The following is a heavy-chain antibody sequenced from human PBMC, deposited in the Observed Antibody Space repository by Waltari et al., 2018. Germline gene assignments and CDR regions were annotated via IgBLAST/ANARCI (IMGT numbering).Heavy chain of an antibody. J-gene: IGHJ4*02. V-gene: IGHV3-33*01. CDR3: TRGEMATIPYLDY. Sequence: QVQLVESGGGVVQPGRSLRLSCAASGFTFSSYGMHWVRQAPGKGLEWVAVIWHDGSNKYYADSVKGRFTISRDNSKNTLYLQMNSLRAEDTAVYYCTRGEMATIPYLDYWGQGTLVTVSS. CDR1: GFTFSSYG. CDR2: IWHDGSNK. D-gene: IGHD5-12*01.